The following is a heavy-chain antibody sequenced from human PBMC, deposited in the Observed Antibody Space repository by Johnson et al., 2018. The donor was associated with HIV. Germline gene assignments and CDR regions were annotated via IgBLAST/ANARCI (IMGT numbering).Heavy chain of an antibody. J-gene: IGHJ3*02. CDR2: INWNGGST. CDR3: AKEGNYETTSDAFDI. Sequence: VQLVESGGGLVQPGGSLRLSCAASGFTVSSNYMSWVRQAPGKGLEWVSGINWNGGSTGYADSVKGRFTISRDNSKNTLYLQMNSLRAEDTAVYYCAKEGNYETTSDAFDIWGQGTMVTVSS. CDR1: GFTVSSNY. V-gene: IGHV3-23*04. D-gene: IGHD4-11*01.